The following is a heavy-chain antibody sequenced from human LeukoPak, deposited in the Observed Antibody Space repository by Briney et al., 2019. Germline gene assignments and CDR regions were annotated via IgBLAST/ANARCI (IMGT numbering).Heavy chain of an antibody. CDR2: IYHSGST. CDR1: GYSISSGYY. J-gene: IGHJ4*02. V-gene: IGHV4-38-2*02. CDR3: ARDSMATITVPFDY. Sequence: PSETLSLTCTVSGYSISSGYYWGWIRQPPGKGLEWIGSIYHSGSTYYNPSLKSRVTISVDTSKNQFSLKLSSVTAADTAVYYCARDSMATITVPFDYWGQGTLVTVSS. D-gene: IGHD5-24*01.